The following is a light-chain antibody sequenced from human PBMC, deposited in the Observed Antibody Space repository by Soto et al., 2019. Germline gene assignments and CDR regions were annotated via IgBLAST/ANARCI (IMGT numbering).Light chain of an antibody. CDR1: SNDVGGYNF. Sequence: ALTQPRSLSGSPGQSVTISCTGTSNDVGGYNFVSWYQQHPGKVPKLIIYDVSIRPSGVPDRFSASKSGITASLTISGLQAEDEADYYCCSYVGSDSSFVFGSGTKVTVL. V-gene: IGLV2-11*01. CDR2: DVS. J-gene: IGLJ1*01. CDR3: CSYVGSDSSFV.